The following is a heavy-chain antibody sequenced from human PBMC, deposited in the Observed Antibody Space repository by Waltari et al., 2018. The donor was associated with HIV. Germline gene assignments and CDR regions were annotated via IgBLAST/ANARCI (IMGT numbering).Heavy chain of an antibody. Sequence: VQLVASGGSLVQVGWCLRPSCSGSVFASHPYAMNWVRQAPGKGLEWIAYISSNGGAIHYADSVRGRFTISRDNAKSSLYLQMNSLRGEDTPIYYCARDDLIVRRPFGIWGQGTMVTV. V-gene: IGHV3-48*03. CDR2: ISSNGGAI. CDR3: ARDDLIVRRPFGI. J-gene: IGHJ3*02. CDR1: VFASHPYA. D-gene: IGHD3-16*02.